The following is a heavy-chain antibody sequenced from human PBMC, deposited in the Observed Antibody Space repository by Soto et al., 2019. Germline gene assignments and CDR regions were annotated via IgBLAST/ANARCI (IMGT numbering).Heavy chain of an antibody. CDR3: ARVRIAVAGTGYYFDY. CDR2: IYYSGST. J-gene: IGHJ4*02. V-gene: IGHV4-61*01. CDR1: GGSVSSGSYY. D-gene: IGHD6-19*01. Sequence: SETLSLTCTVSGGSVSSGSYYWSWIRQPPGKGLEWIGDIYYSGSTNYNPSLKSRVTISVDTSKNQFSLKLSSVTAADTAVYYCARVRIAVAGTGYYFDYWGQGTLVTVSS.